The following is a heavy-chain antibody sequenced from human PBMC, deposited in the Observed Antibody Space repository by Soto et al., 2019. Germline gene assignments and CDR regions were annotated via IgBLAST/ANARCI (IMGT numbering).Heavy chain of an antibody. Sequence: SETLSLTCTVSGGSLSSYYWTWIRQPPGKGLEWIGYVYYSGNTNYNPSLKSRVTISVDTSKNQFSLKLGSVTAADTAVYYCARWVYCDDDCFSPDYWGQGTLVTVSS. J-gene: IGHJ4*02. CDR1: GGSLSSYY. D-gene: IGHD2-21*02. CDR2: VYYSGNT. CDR3: ARWVYCDDDCFSPDY. V-gene: IGHV4-59*08.